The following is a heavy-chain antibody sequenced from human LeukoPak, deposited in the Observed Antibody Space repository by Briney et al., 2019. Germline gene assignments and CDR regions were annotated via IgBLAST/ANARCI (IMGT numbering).Heavy chain of an antibody. Sequence: GGSLRLSCVASGFTFSNNAASWFRQAPGKGLECVSTVGRGGGDTYYADSVRGRFTISKDSSKNTLQMNSLSADDTAMYYCVKHSGGVYGNSDYWGQGILVTVSS. CDR3: VKHSGGVYGNSDY. D-gene: IGHD1-1*01. J-gene: IGHJ4*02. CDR1: GFTFSNNA. CDR2: VGRGGGDT. V-gene: IGHV3-23*01.